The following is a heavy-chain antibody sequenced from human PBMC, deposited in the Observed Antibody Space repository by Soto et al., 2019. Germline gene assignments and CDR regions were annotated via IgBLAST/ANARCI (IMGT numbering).Heavy chain of an antibody. CDR3: NSYPDFWGGHTPL. V-gene: IGHV3-15*07. D-gene: IGHD3-3*01. Sequence: EVQLVESGGGLVQPGGSLRLSCAASGFSITNTWMHWVRQAPGKGLEWVGGVKSKADGGTADYAAPVKGRFTVSRDDSKNTQYLQMNILKMEDTAVYYCNSYPDFWGGHTPLWGQGTLVTVSS. CDR2: VKSKADGGTA. J-gene: IGHJ4*02. CDR1: GFSITNTW.